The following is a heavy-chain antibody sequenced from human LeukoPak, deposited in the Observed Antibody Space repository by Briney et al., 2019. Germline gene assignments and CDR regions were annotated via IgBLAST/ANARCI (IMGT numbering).Heavy chain of an antibody. CDR3: ATPRDGYPTNYYGMDV. J-gene: IGHJ6*02. D-gene: IGHD5-12*01. Sequence: GGSLRLSCAASGFTFSSYAMSWVRQAPGKGLGWVAVIWYDGSNKYYADSVKGRFTISRDNSKNTLYLQMNSLRAEDTAVYYCATPRDGYPTNYYGMDVWGQGTTVTVSS. V-gene: IGHV3-33*08. CDR2: IWYDGSNK. CDR1: GFTFSSYA.